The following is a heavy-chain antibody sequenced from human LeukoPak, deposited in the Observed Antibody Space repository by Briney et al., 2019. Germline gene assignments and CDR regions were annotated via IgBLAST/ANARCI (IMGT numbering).Heavy chain of an antibody. CDR1: GFTFSSYA. CDR3: AREDYDILTGYYNSIDY. CDR2: ISYDGSNK. Sequence: GGSLRLSCAASGFTFSSYAMHWVRQAPGKGLEWVAVISYDGSNKYYADSVKGRFTVSRDNSKNTLYLQMNSLRAEDTAVYYCAREDYDILTGYYNSIDYWGQGTLVTVS. V-gene: IGHV3-30*04. D-gene: IGHD3-9*01. J-gene: IGHJ4*02.